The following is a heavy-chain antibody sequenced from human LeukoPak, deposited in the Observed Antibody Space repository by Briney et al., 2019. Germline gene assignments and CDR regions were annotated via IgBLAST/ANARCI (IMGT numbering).Heavy chain of an antibody. CDR2: ISYDGSNK. CDR1: GFTFSSYA. Sequence: GGSLRLSCAASGFTFSSYAMHWVRQAPGKGLEWVAVISYDGSNKYYADSVKGRFTISRDNSKNTLYLQRNSLRAEDTAVYYCARGYYGSGSFEDVWGQGTTVTVSS. D-gene: IGHD3-10*01. CDR3: ARGYYGSGSFEDV. V-gene: IGHV3-30*04. J-gene: IGHJ6*02.